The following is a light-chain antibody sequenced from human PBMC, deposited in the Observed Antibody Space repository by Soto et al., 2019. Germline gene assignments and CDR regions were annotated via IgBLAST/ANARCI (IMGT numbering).Light chain of an antibody. CDR2: EVN. V-gene: IGLV2-8*01. CDR3: SSHAGNTFYV. CDR1: SSDIGGYNS. Sequence: QSVLTQPPSASGSPGQSVTISCTGTSSDIGGYNSVSWYQQHPGEAPKLMIYEVNKRPSGVPDRFSGSKSGNTASLTVSGLQAEDEADYYCSSHAGNTFYVFGTGTKV. J-gene: IGLJ1*01.